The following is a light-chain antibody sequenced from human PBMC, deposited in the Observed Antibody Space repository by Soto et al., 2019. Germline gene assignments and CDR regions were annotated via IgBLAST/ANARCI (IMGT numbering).Light chain of an antibody. CDR3: MQGTHWPPLT. CDR1: QSLVDSDGNTY. J-gene: IGKJ5*01. V-gene: IGKV2-30*01. CDR2: NVS. Sequence: DVVLTQSPLSLPVTPGQPASISCRSSQSLVDSDGNTYLNWSQQRPGQSPRRLIYNVSKRDSGVQERFRGSGSGTDFTLQISRVEAEDVGVYYCMQGTHWPPLTFGQGTRLEIK.